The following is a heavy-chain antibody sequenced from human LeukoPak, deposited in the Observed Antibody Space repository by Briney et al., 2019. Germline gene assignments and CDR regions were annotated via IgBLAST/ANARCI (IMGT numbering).Heavy chain of an antibody. D-gene: IGHD6-13*01. CDR1: GGSISSGSYY. V-gene: IGHV4-61*02. J-gene: IGHJ6*03. Sequence: SETLSLTCTVSGGSISSGSYYWSWIRQPAGKGLEWIGRIYTSGSTDYNPSLKSRVTISVDTSKNQFSLKLSSVTAADTAVYYCARGLGTRFYYYYYYMDVWGKGTTVTVSS. CDR3: ARGLGTRFYYYYYYMDV. CDR2: IYTSGST.